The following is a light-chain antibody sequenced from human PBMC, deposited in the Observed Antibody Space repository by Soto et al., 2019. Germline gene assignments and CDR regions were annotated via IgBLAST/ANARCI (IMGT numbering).Light chain of an antibody. CDR3: QQSYSTTWT. Sequence: DIQMTQSPSTLSASVGDRVTITCRASQSASTWLAWYQQKPGKAPKLLIYDASILQGGVPLRFSGSGSGTEFTLTISSLQSEDFATYSCQQSYSTTWTFGQGTKVEIK. J-gene: IGKJ1*01. V-gene: IGKV1-5*01. CDR2: DAS. CDR1: QSASTW.